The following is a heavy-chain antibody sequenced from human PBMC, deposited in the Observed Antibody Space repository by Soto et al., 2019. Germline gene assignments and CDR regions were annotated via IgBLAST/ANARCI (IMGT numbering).Heavy chain of an antibody. J-gene: IGHJ4*02. CDR2: ITDTGGDT. CDR1: GFTFGSRA. D-gene: IGHD1-26*01. CDR3: ARDRSAVFDY. V-gene: IGHV3-23*01. Sequence: GGSLRLSCVASGFTFGSRAMSWVRQAPGEGLEWVSTITDTGGDTKYADSVRGRFTISRDNSKNTLYLQMSSLRAEDSAVYYCARDRSAVFDYWGQGTLVTVSS.